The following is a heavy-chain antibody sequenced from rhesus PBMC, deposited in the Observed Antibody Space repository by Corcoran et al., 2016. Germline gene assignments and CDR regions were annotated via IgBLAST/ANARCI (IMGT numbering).Heavy chain of an antibody. J-gene: IGHJ5-1*01. V-gene: IGHV4-93*02. CDR2: SHASTENT. CDR1: GGSMSSRNW. D-gene: IGHD6-43*01. Sequence: QVQLQASGPAVVKPSETLSLTCAVSGGSMSSRNWRDWSRQPPGQGLEGIGGSHASTENTVYSPSLKGRVTRSIDTSQNQFSRKLSSVTAADTAVYCCARHLGSSYGWRFDVWGAGVLVTVSS. CDR3: ARHLGSSYGWRFDV.